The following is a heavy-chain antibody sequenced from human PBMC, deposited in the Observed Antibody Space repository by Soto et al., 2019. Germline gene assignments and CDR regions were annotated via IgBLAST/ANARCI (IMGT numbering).Heavy chain of an antibody. Sequence: SETLSLTCAVSGGSISSGGYSWSWIRQPPGKGLEWIGNIHYSGNTKYSPSLKSRVTMSVDTSKNHFSLRLISVTAADTAIYFCAREGNLGRWLQPLDFWGQGTLVTVSS. J-gene: IGHJ4*02. CDR2: IHYSGNT. V-gene: IGHV4-61*03. D-gene: IGHD5-12*01. CDR1: GGSISSGGYS. CDR3: AREGNLGRWLQPLDF.